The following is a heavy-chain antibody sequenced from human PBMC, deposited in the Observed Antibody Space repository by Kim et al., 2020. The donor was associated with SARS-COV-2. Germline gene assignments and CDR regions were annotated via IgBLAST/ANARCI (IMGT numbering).Heavy chain of an antibody. CDR3: ARGNRVLDVLLWFGELRYNWFDP. D-gene: IGHD3-10*01. CDR1: GGSFSGYY. J-gene: IGHJ5*02. Sequence: SETLSLTCAVYGGSFSGYYWSWIRQPPGKGLEWIGEINHSGSTNYNPSLKSRVTISVDTSKNQFSLKLSSVTAADTAVYYCARGNRVLDVLLWFGELRYNWFDPWGQGTLVTVSS. V-gene: IGHV4-34*01. CDR2: INHSGST.